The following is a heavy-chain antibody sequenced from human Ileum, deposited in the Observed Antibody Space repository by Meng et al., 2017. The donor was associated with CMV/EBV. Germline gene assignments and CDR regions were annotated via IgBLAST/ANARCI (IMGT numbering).Heavy chain of an antibody. CDR1: GFMFRKAG. CDR2: IQNDEINK. Sequence: AERVEYGGCGVQPGGSLGLYWSASGFMFRKAGMQWVRQATGKGLEWVAFIQNDEINKYYADSVKGRFTISRDNSKNTLYLQRNRLTTEDTAVYYCTVPTSDLDHWGQGTLVTVSS. V-gene: IGHV3-30*02. D-gene: IGHD3-16*01. CDR3: TVPTSDLDH. J-gene: IGHJ4*02.